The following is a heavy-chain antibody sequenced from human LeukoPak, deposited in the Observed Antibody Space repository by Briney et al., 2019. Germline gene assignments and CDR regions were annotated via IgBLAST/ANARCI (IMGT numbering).Heavy chain of an antibody. J-gene: IGHJ4*02. CDR3: ARAGRDGYNYGY. V-gene: IGHV4-34*01. Sequence: SETLSLTCAVYGGSFSGYYWSWIRQPPGKGLEWIGEINHSGSTNYNPSLKSRVTISVDTSKNQFSLKLSSVTAADTAVYYCARAGRDGYNYGYWGQGTLVTVSS. D-gene: IGHD5-24*01. CDR2: INHSGST. CDR1: GGSFSGYY.